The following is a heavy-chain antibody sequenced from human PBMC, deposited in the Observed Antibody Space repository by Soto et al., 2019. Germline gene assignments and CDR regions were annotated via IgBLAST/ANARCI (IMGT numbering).Heavy chain of an antibody. CDR3: ASFYCSGGSCPYQH. J-gene: IGHJ1*01. D-gene: IGHD2-15*01. V-gene: IGHV4-59*08. Sequence: QVQLQESGPGLVKPSETLSLTCTVSGGSISSYYWSWIRQPPGKGLEWIGYIYYSGSTNYNPSLKGRVTISVDTSKNQCSLKLSSVTAADTAVYYCASFYCSGGSCPYQHWGQGTLVTVSS. CDR1: GGSISSYY. CDR2: IYYSGST.